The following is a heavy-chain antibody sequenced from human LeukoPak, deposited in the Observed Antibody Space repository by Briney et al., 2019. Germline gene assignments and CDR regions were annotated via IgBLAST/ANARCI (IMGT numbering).Heavy chain of an antibody. D-gene: IGHD5-12*01. CDR1: GYTFISYT. V-gene: IGHV7-4-1*02. CDR2: INTNTGNP. J-gene: IGHJ4*02. Sequence: ASVKVSCKASGYTFISYTMNWVRQAPGQGLEWMGWINTNTGNPTYAQGFTGRFVFSLDTSVSTAYLQISSLKAEDTAVYYCARGLSPLVATTDFDYWGQGTLVTVSS. CDR3: ARGLSPLVATTDFDY.